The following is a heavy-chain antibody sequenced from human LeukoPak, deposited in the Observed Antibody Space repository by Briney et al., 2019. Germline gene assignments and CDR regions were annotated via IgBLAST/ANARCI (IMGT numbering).Heavy chain of an antibody. V-gene: IGHV3-66*01. J-gene: IGHJ3*02. D-gene: IGHD2-15*01. CDR3: AREGASCSGGSCYQRLDAFDI. CDR1: GFTVSSNY. CDR2: IYSGGST. Sequence: GGSLRLSCAASGFTVSSNYMSWVRQAPGKGLEWVSVIYSGGSTYYADSVKGRFTISRDNSKNTLYLQMNSLRAEDTAVYYCAREGASCSGGSCYQRLDAFDIWGQGTMVTVSS.